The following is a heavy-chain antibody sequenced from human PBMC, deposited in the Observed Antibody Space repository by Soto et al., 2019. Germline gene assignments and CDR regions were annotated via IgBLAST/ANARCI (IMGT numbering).Heavy chain of an antibody. D-gene: IGHD2-2*01. CDR1: GYTFTGYY. V-gene: IGHV1-2*04. Sequence: QVQLVQSGAEVKKPGASVKVSCKASGYTFTGYYMHWVRQAPGQGLEWMGWINPNSGGTNYAQKFQGWVTMTRDTSISTAYMELSRLGSDDTAVYYWARDRLVVPAGMYYGMDVWGQGTTVTVSS. CDR3: ARDRLVVPAGMYYGMDV. CDR2: INPNSGGT. J-gene: IGHJ6*02.